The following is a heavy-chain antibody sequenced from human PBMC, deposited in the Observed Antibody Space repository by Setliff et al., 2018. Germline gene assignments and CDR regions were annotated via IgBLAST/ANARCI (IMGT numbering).Heavy chain of an antibody. CDR2: IWYDGSNK. CDR3: ARGFTSYSTDYFDY. CDR1: GFSFSSYG. V-gene: IGHV3-33*01. J-gene: IGHJ4*02. Sequence: GESLKISCAASGFSFSSYGMHWVRQAPGKGLEWVAVIWYDGSNKYHADSVKGRLTISRDNLQNTLYLQMNGLRVEDTAVYYCARGFTSYSTDYFDYWGQGTRVTVSS. D-gene: IGHD2-21*01.